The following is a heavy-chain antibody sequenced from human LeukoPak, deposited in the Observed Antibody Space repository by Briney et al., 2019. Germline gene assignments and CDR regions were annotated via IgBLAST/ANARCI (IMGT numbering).Heavy chain of an antibody. CDR3: ARRFRHSSGWYRGYDNWFDP. V-gene: IGHV4-4*07. D-gene: IGHD6-19*01. Sequence: SETLSLTCTVSGGSISSHYWSWIRQPTGKGLEWIGRIYTSGSTNYNPSLKSRVTISVDTSKNQFSLKLSSVTAADTAVYYCARRFRHSSGWYRGYDNWFDPWGQGTLVTVSS. CDR2: IYTSGST. J-gene: IGHJ5*02. CDR1: GGSISSHY.